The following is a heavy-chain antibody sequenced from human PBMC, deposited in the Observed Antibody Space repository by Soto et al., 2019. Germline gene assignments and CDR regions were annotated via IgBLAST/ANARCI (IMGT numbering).Heavy chain of an antibody. D-gene: IGHD3-10*01. Sequence: PGGSLRLSCAASGFTFSSYGMHWVRQAPGKGLEWVAVIWYDGSNRYHADSVKGRFTISRDNSKNTVYLQMNSLRAEDTAVYYCATDRGFGHASVPYSWGPGTLVTVSS. J-gene: IGHJ4*02. V-gene: IGHV3-30*02. CDR2: IWYDGSNR. CDR1: GFTFSSYG. CDR3: ATDRGFGHASVPYS.